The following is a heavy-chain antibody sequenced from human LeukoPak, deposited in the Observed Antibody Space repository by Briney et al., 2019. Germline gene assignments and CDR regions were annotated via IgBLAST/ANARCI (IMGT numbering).Heavy chain of an antibody. D-gene: IGHD2-21*02. CDR3: AKARGFAVVTAIDS. J-gene: IGHJ4*02. Sequence: GGSLRLSCAASGFTFSTYAMNWVRQAPGKGLEWVSVISVRGDGTFYADSVKGRFSISRDTSKSTLSLQMNSLRAEDTAVYYCAKARGFAVVTAIDSWGQGTLVTASS. CDR2: ISVRGDGT. CDR1: GFTFSTYA. V-gene: IGHV3-23*01.